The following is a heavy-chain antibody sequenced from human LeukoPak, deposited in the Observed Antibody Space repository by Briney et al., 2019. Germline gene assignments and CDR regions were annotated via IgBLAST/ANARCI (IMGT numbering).Heavy chain of an antibody. Sequence: GASVKVSCKVSGYTLTELSMHWVRQAPGKGLEWMGGFDPEDGETIYAQKFQGRVTMARDTSTSTVYMELSSLRSEDTAVYYCARDRSSTWATHLDYWGQGTLVTVSS. CDR3: ARDRSSTWATHLDY. V-gene: IGHV1-24*01. CDR1: GYTLTELS. D-gene: IGHD7-27*01. CDR2: FDPEDGET. J-gene: IGHJ4*02.